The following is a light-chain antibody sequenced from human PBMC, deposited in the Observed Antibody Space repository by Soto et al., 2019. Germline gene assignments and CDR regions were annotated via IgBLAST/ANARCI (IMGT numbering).Light chain of an antibody. CDR1: IDDVTAYYR. J-gene: IGLJ1*01. CDR2: DVS. V-gene: IGLV2-18*01. Sequence: QSALTQPPSVSGSPGQSVTNSCSGTIDDVTAYYRVSWYQQTPGTAPKLMIYDVSNRPSGVPDRFSGSRSGNTASLTISGLQAEDEGDYYCSVYTRTSTYVFGTGTKLTVL. CDR3: SVYTRTSTYV.